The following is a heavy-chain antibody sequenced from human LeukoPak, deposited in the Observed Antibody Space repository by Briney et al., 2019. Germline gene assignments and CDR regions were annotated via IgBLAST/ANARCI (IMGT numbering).Heavy chain of an antibody. CDR3: ARDTYCSSTSCYGGNWFDP. CDR1: GFTLSSYA. V-gene: IGHV3-33*08. CDR2: IWYDGSNK. J-gene: IGHJ5*02. D-gene: IGHD2-2*01. Sequence: GGSLRLSCAASGFTLSSYAMHWVRQAPGKGLEWVAVIWYDGSNKYYADSVKGRFTISRDNSKNTLYLQMNSLRAEDTAVYYCARDTYCSSTSCYGGNWFDPWGQGTLVTVSS.